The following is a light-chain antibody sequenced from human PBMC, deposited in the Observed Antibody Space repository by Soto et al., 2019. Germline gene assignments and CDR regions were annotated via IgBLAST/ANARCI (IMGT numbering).Light chain of an antibody. CDR2: EVT. CDR3: STYTNINARACV. J-gene: IGLJ1*01. Sequence: QSALTQPASVSGTPGQSITISCTGTSGDIGSYNRVSWYQQHPGKAPILIIYEVTDRPSGVSNRFSGSKSGNTPSLTISGLQAEDEAEYYCSTYTNINARACVFGTGTKVTV. V-gene: IGLV2-14*01. CDR1: SGDIGSYNR.